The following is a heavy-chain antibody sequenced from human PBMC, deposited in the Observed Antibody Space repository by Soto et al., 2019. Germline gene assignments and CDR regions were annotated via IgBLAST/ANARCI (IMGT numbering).Heavy chain of an antibody. D-gene: IGHD3-10*01. V-gene: IGHV3-7*01. CDR1: GFTFSSYW. CDR3: AKLITYYYYYMDV. Sequence: GGSLRLSCAASGFTFSSYWMSWVRQAPGKGLEWVANIKQDGSEKYYVEYVKGRFTISRDNAKNSLYLQMNSLRAEDTSVYYCAKLITYYYYYMDVWGKGTTVTAP. J-gene: IGHJ6*03. CDR2: IKQDGSEK.